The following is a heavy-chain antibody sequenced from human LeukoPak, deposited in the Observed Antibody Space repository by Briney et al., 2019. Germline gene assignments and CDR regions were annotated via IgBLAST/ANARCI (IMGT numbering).Heavy chain of an antibody. CDR1: GGSVSDYY. J-gene: IGHJ4*02. D-gene: IGHD7-27*01. CDR2: IYYTGTT. Sequence: SETLSLTCTVSGGSVSDYYWSWIRQSPGKGLEWIGYIYYTGTTSYNPPLKSRVTISAETSKNQFSLNLISVTAADTAVYYCASRKLGNDYWGQGTLVTVSS. V-gene: IGHV4-59*02. CDR3: ASRKLGNDY.